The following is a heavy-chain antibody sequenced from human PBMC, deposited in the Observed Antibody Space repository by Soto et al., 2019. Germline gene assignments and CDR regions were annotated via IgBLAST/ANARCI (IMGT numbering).Heavy chain of an antibody. V-gene: IGHV3-30-3*01. CDR1: GFTFSSYA. Sequence: QVQLVESGGGVVQPGRSLRLSCAASGFTFSSYAMHWVRQAPGKRLEWVAVISYDGSNKYYADSVKGRFTISRDNSKNTLYLQMNSLRAEDTAVYYCARGSYCGGDCYSRGVDYSGQGTLVTVSS. CDR2: ISYDGSNK. CDR3: ARGSYCGGDCYSRGVDY. J-gene: IGHJ4*02. D-gene: IGHD2-21*02.